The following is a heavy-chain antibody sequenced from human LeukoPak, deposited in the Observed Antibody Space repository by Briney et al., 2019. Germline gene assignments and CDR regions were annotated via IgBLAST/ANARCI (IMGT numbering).Heavy chain of an antibody. CDR3: ARDSSGYYIDAFDI. CDR1: GYTFTSYY. Sequence: ASVKVSCKASGYTFTSYYMHWVRQAPGQGLEWMGIINPSGGSTSYAQKLQGRVTMTTDTSTSTAYMELRSLRSDDTAVYYCARDSSGYYIDAFDIWGQGTMVTVSS. J-gene: IGHJ3*02. CDR2: INPSGGST. V-gene: IGHV1-46*01. D-gene: IGHD3-22*01.